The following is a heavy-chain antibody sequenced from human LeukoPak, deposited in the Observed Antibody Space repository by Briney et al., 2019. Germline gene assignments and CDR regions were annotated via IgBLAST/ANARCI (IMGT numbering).Heavy chain of an antibody. D-gene: IGHD1-20*01. Sequence: TSETLSLTCTVSGGSISSYYWSWIRQPPGKGLEWIGYVYYSGSTNYNPSLKSRVTISVDTSKNQFSLKRSSVTAADTAVYYCARALGYDWNDPCFYFDYWGQGTLVTVSS. CDR2: VYYSGST. CDR1: GGSISSYY. CDR3: ARALGYDWNDPCFYFDY. V-gene: IGHV4-59*01. J-gene: IGHJ4*02.